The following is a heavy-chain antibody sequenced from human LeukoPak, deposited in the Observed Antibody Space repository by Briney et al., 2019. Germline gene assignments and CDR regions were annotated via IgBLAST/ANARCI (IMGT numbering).Heavy chain of an antibody. CDR1: GGSFSGYY. CDR3: ARLFPVVRGVSDY. CDR2: INHSGST. V-gene: IGHV4-34*01. D-gene: IGHD3-10*01. Sequence: PSETLSLTCAVYGGSFSGYYWSWIRRPPGKGLEWIGEINHSGSTNYNPSLKSRVTISVDTSKNQFSLKLSSVTAADTAVYYCARLFPVVRGVSDYWGRGTLVTVSS. J-gene: IGHJ4*02.